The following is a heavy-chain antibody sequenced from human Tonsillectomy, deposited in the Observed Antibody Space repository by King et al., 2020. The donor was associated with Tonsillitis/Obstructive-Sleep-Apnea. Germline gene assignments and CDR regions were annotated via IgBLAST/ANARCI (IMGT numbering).Heavy chain of an antibody. CDR3: ARGLTDYDFWSGYYTSFDY. V-gene: IGHV4-34*01. Sequence: VQLQQWGAGLLKPSETLSHTCAVYGGSFSGYYWSWIRQPPGKGLEWIGEINHSGSTNYNPSLKSRVTISVDTSKNQFSLKLSSVTAADTAVYYCARGLTDYDFWSGYYTSFDYWGQGTLVTVSS. CDR2: INHSGST. D-gene: IGHD3-3*01. J-gene: IGHJ4*02. CDR1: GGSFSGYY.